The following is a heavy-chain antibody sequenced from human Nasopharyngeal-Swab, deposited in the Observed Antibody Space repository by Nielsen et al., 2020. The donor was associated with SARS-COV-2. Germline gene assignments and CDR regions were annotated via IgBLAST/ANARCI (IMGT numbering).Heavy chain of an antibody. D-gene: IGHD5-24*01. V-gene: IGHV1-46*01. CDR3: ARDRDGYNLGTGDY. J-gene: IGHJ4*02. Sequence: WVRHAPGQGFEWMGVVNPSGGATQYAQKFQGRVTMTSDTSTSTVYVELGSLRSDDTAVYYCARDRDGYNLGTGDYWGQGTLVTVSS. CDR2: VNPSGGAT.